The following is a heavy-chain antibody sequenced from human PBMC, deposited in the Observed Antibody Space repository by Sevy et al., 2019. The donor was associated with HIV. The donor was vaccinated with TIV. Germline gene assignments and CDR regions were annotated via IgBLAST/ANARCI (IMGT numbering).Heavy chain of an antibody. J-gene: IGHJ4*02. V-gene: IGHV6-1*01. D-gene: IGHD5-12*01. CDR3: ARSGSGFSAGKFDS. Sequence: KQSQTPSLTCDISGDSISSNSAIWNSIRQSPSRGLEWLGRTYYRFTWYSDSAVSVKGRLTVSTETSKNQFSLSLKFVTPDDTALYFCARSGSGFSAGKFDSWGQGTLVTVSS. CDR1: GDSISSNSAI. CDR2: TYYRFTWYS.